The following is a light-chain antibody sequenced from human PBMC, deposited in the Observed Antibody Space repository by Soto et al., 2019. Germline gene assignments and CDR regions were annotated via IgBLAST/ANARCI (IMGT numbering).Light chain of an antibody. CDR3: QTWGTSVV. CDR2: LDSDGSH. J-gene: IGLJ2*01. Sequence: QPVLTQSPSASASLGASVKLTCTLSSGHSSYAIAWHQQQPEKGPRYLMTLDSDGSHRKGDGIPDRFSGSSSGAERYLTISSLQSEDEADYYCQTWGTSVVFGGGTKLTVL. V-gene: IGLV4-69*01. CDR1: SGHSSYA.